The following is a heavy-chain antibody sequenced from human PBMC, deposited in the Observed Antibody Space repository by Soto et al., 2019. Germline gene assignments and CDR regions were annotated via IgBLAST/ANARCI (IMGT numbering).Heavy chain of an antibody. CDR2: ISSSSSYI. CDR3: ARDPYPLGYCSGGSCYGSYYYYYMDV. V-gene: IGHV3-21*01. CDR1: GFTFSSYS. J-gene: IGHJ6*03. Sequence: EVQLVESGGGLVKPGGSLRLSCAASGFTFSSYSMNWVRQAPGQGLEWVSSISSSSSYIYYADSVKGRFTISRDNAKNSLYLQMNSLRAEDTAVYYCARDPYPLGYCSGGSCYGSYYYYYMDVWGKGTTVTVSS. D-gene: IGHD2-15*01.